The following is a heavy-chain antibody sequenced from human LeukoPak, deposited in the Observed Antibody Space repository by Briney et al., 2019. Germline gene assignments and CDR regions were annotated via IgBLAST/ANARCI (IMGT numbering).Heavy chain of an antibody. V-gene: IGHV4-30-2*01. J-gene: IGHJ3*02. CDR3: AGGDQDAFDI. Sequence: SETPSLTCAVSGGSISSGGYSWSWIRQPPGKGLEWIGYIYHSGSTYYNPSLKSRVTISVDRSKNQFSLKLSSVTAADTAVYYCAGGDQDAFDIWGQGTMVTVSS. CDR1: GGSISSGGYS. D-gene: IGHD2-2*01. CDR2: IYHSGST.